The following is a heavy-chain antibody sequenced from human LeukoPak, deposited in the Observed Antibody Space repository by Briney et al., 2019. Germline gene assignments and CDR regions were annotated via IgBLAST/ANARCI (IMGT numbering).Heavy chain of an antibody. CDR3: ARESPVGWYFDY. CDR2: IYYSGST. J-gene: IGHJ4*02. D-gene: IGHD2-15*01. CDR1: GGSISSSSYY. V-gene: IGHV4-39*07. Sequence: ASETLSLTCTVSGGSISSSSYYWGWIRQPPGKGLEWIGSIYYSGSTNYNPSLKSRATISVDTSKNQFSLKLSSVTAADTAVYYCARESPVGWYFDYWGQGTLVTVSS.